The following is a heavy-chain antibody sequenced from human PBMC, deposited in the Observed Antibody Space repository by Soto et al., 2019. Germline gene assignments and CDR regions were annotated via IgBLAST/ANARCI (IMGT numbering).Heavy chain of an antibody. V-gene: IGHV3-23*01. D-gene: IGHD6-13*01. CDR2: ISGSGGST. CDR3: AKALSSSWFFYFDY. J-gene: IGHJ4*02. Sequence: GGSLRLSCAASGFTFSSYAMSWVRQAPGKGLEWVSAISGSGGSTYYADSAKGRFTISRDNSKNTLYLQMNSLRADDTAVYYCAKALSSSWFFYFDYWGQGTLVTVSS. CDR1: GFTFSSYA.